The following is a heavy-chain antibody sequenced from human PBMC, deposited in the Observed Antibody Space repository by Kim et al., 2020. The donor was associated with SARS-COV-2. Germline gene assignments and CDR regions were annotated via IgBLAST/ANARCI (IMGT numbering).Heavy chain of an antibody. J-gene: IGHJ6*02. D-gene: IGHD4-17*01. CDR3: ARDYGDYYGMDV. Sequence: YYAESVKGRFTNTEDKAKNSLYLQMNSLRVEDTAVYYCARDYGDYYGMDVWGQGTTVTVSS. V-gene: IGHV3-21*01.